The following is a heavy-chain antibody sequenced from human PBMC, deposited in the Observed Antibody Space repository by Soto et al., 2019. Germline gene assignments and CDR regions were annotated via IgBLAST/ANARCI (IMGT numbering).Heavy chain of an antibody. J-gene: IGHJ4*02. CDR1: GFTFSSYA. V-gene: IGHV3-21*06. CDR2: ISSTTNYI. Sequence: GGSLILSCDASGFTFSSYAMSWVRQAPGKGLEWVSSISSTTNYIYYGDSMKGRFTISRDNAKNSLYLEMNSLRAEDTAVYYCARESEDLTSNFDYWGQGTLVTVSS. CDR3: ARESEDLTSNFDY.